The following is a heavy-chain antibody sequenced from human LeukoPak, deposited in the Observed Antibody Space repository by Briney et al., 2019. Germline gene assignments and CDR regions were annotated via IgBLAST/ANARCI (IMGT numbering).Heavy chain of an antibody. J-gene: IGHJ6*03. Sequence: GGSLRLSCAASGITFSSYGMSWVRQAPGKGLEWVSSISSTGGTTYYADSVKGRFTISRDNSKNTLYLQMNSLRAEDTAIYYCAKNGDRGAYCTGGTCYPHFYYYMDVWGKGTTVTI. CDR1: GITFSSYG. CDR3: AKNGDRGAYCTGGTCYPHFYYYMDV. V-gene: IGHV3-23*01. CDR2: ISSTGGTT. D-gene: IGHD2-15*01.